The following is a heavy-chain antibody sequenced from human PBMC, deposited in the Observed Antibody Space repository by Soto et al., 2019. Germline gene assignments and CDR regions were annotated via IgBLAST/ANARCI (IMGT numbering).Heavy chain of an antibody. V-gene: IGHV2-5*01. J-gene: IGHJ6*02. D-gene: IGHD6-13*01. CDR1: GFSLSTSGVG. CDR3: AHRRDSSSWHPYYYYYGMDV. CDR2: IYWNDDR. Sequence: SGPTLVNPTQTLTLTCTFSGFSLSTSGVGVGWIRQPPGKALEWLALIYWNDDRRYSPSLKSRLTITKVTSKNQVVLTMTNMDPVDTATYYCAHRRDSSSWHPYYYYYGMDVWGQGTTVTVSS.